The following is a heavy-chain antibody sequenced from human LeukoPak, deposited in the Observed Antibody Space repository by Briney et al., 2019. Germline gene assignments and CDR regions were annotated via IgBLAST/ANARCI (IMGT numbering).Heavy chain of an antibody. D-gene: IGHD3-22*01. Sequence: GGSLRLSCAASGFTFSSYAMSWVRQAPGKGLVWVSRINSDGSSTSYADSVKGRFTISRDNAKNTLYLQMNSLRAEDTAVYYCARAPSPYYYDSSGFDYGMDVWGQGTTVTVSS. V-gene: IGHV3-74*01. J-gene: IGHJ6*02. CDR3: ARAPSPYYYDSSGFDYGMDV. CDR2: INSDGSST. CDR1: GFTFSSYA.